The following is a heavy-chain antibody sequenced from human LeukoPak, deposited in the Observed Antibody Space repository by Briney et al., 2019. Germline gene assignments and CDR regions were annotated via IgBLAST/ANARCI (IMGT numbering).Heavy chain of an antibody. D-gene: IGHD6-13*01. Sequence: GGSLRLSCAASGFTFSSYSMNWVRQAPGKGLEWVSSISSSSSYIYYADSVKGRFTISRDNAKNSLYLHMNSLRAEDTAVYYCAREGRQQLPDYWGQGTLVTVSS. J-gene: IGHJ4*02. CDR1: GFTFSSYS. V-gene: IGHV3-21*01. CDR3: AREGRQQLPDY. CDR2: ISSSSSYI.